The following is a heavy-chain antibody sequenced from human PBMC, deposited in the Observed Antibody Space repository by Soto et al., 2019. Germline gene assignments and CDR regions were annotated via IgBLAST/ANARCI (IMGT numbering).Heavy chain of an antibody. J-gene: IGHJ4*02. CDR2: IYSGGST. CDR3: ARRIQPYYFDY. V-gene: IGHV3-66*02. D-gene: IGHD5-18*01. CDR1: GFTVSSNY. Sequence: PGGSLRLSCAASGFTVSSNYMSWVRQAPGKGLEWVSVIYSGGSTYYADSVKGRFTISRDNSKNTLYLQMNSLRAEDTAVYYCARRIQPYYFDYWGQGTLVTVSS.